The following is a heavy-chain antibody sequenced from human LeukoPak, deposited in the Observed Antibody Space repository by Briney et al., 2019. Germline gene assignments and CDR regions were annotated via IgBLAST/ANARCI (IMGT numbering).Heavy chain of an antibody. CDR1: GGSFSNYA. CDR2: IIPMRDIT. D-gene: IGHD3-16*01. J-gene: IGHJ4*02. CDR3: ARGLYDGTYYFDS. V-gene: IGHV1-69*04. Sequence: SVTVSCKTSGGSFSNYAITWVRQAPGQGLEWMGRIIPMRDITNYAQNFQDRVTITADKSTTTVYMEVNSLISEDMAVYFCARGLYDGTYYFDSWGQGTLVTVFS.